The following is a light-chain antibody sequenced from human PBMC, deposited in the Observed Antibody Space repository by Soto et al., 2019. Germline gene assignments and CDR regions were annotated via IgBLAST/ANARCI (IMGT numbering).Light chain of an antibody. CDR1: SSNVGSYKL. V-gene: IGLV2-23*02. Sequence: QSALTQPASVSGSPGQSITISCTGTSSNVGSYKLVSWYQQHPGKAPKLMIFEVNKRPSGVSNRFSGSKSGNTASLTISGLKVKDEADYYCCSSGGSPTDVFGTGTKLTVL. CDR3: CSSGGSPTDV. J-gene: IGLJ1*01. CDR2: EVN.